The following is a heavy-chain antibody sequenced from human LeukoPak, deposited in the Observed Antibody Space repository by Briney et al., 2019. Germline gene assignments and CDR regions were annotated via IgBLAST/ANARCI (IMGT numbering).Heavy chain of an antibody. CDR2: MNPNSGNT. D-gene: IGHD1-1*01. CDR3: ARTERNYYYYYMDV. CDR1: GYAFTSYD. J-gene: IGHJ6*03. V-gene: IGHV1-8*03. Sequence: ASVKVSCKASGYAFTSYDINWVRQATGQGLERMGWMNPNSGNTGYAQKFQGRVTITRNTSISTAYMELSSLRSEDTAVYYCARTERNYYYYYMDVWGKGTTVTVSS.